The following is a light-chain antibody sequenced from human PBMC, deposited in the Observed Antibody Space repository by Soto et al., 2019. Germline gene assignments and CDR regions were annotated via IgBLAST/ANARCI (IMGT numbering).Light chain of an antibody. V-gene: IGKV1-9*01. CDR2: AAS. J-gene: IGKJ4*01. CDR3: QQLNSYPLT. Sequence: DIQLTQSPSFLSASVGDRVTITCRASQGISSYLAWYQQKPGQAPKLLIYAASTLQSGVPSRFSGSGSGTEFTLTLISLQPEDFATYYCQQLNSYPLTCGGGTKVEL. CDR1: QGISSY.